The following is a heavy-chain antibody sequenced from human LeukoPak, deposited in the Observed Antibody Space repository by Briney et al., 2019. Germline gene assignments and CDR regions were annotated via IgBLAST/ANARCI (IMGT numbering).Heavy chain of an antibody. Sequence: PGGSLRLSCAASGFTFSTYTMDWVRQAPGKGLEWVSSITSSSSYIYYPDSVKGRFTISRDNAKNSLYLQMNSLRAEDTAVYYCARVLYSSGWYGGYDYWGQGTLVTVSS. J-gene: IGHJ4*02. CDR3: ARVLYSSGWYGGYDY. CDR2: ITSSSSYI. V-gene: IGHV3-21*01. D-gene: IGHD6-19*01. CDR1: GFTFSTYT.